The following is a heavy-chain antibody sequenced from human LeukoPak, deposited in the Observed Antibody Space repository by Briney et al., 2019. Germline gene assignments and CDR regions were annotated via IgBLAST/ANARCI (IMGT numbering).Heavy chain of an antibody. D-gene: IGHD5-18*01. CDR1: GYSISSGYY. CDR3: ARINSVDTAMAFYYFDY. CDR2: IYYSGST. V-gene: IGHV4-38-2*01. Sequence: PSETLSLTCAVSGYSISSGYYWGWIRQPPGKGLEWIGSIYYSGSTYYNPSLKSRVTISVDTSKNQFSLKLSSVTAADTAVYYCARINSVDTAMAFYYFDYWGQGTLVTVSS. J-gene: IGHJ4*02.